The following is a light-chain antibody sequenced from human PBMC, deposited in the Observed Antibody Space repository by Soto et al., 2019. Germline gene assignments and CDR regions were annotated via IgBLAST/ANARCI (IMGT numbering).Light chain of an antibody. Sequence: QSVLTQSASVSGSPGQSITISCTGTSSDIGGYNYVSWYQQHPDKAPKLMVFEVSNRPSGVSYRFSGSKSGNTASLTISGLLPEDEADYYCSSYTTSSTVAFGGGTKVSVL. V-gene: IGLV2-14*01. CDR3: SSYTTSSTVA. CDR2: EVS. CDR1: SSDIGGYNY. J-gene: IGLJ2*01.